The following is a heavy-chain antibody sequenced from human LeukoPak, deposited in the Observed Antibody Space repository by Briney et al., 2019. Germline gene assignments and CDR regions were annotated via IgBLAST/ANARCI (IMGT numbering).Heavy chain of an antibody. CDR3: ARDSAYSSSSGYYYGMDV. Sequence: GGSLRLSCAASGFTFSSYSMNWVRQAPGKGLEWVSSISSSSYIYYADSVKGRFTISRDNAKNSLYLQMNSLRAEDTAVYYCARDSAYSSSSGYYYGMDVWGQGTTVTVSS. D-gene: IGHD6-6*01. CDR2: ISSSSYI. V-gene: IGHV3-21*01. CDR1: GFTFSSYS. J-gene: IGHJ6*02.